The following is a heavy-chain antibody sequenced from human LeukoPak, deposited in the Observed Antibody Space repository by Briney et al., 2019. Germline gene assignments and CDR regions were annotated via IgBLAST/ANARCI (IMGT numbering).Heavy chain of an antibody. CDR2: IYYSGST. CDR1: GVSISSYY. D-gene: IGHD6-19*01. J-gene: IGHJ5*02. Sequence: SETLSLTCTVSGVSISSYYWSWIWQPPGKGLEWIGYIYYSGSTNYNPSLKSRVTISVDTSKNQFSLKLSSVTAADTAVYYCARESHVGWNIWFDPWGQGTLVTVSS. V-gene: IGHV4-59*01. CDR3: ARESHVGWNIWFDP.